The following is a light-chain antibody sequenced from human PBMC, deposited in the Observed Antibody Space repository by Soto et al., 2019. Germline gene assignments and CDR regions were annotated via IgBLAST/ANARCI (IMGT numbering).Light chain of an antibody. CDR3: QQYNNWPRT. J-gene: IGKJ1*01. Sequence: EIVLTQSPGTLSLSPGERATLSCRASQSVNSDYFAWYQQRPGQPPRLLIYGASTRATGIPARFSGSGSGTEFTLTISSLQSEDFAVYYCQQYNNWPRTFGQGTKVDIK. V-gene: IGKV3-15*01. CDR2: GAS. CDR1: QSVNSD.